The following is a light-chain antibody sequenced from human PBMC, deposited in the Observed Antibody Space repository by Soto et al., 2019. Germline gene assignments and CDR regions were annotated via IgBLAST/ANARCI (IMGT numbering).Light chain of an antibody. V-gene: IGLV2-8*01. CDR1: SGDVGGYNY. CDR2: EVA. Sequence: QSALTQPPSASGSPGQTVTISCSGTSGDVGGYNYVSWYQQHPGKAPKLMIYEVAQRPSGVPDRFSGSKSTNTASLTVSGLQAEDEADYYCSSYAGYNIWVFGGGTKLTVL. J-gene: IGLJ3*02. CDR3: SSYAGYNIWV.